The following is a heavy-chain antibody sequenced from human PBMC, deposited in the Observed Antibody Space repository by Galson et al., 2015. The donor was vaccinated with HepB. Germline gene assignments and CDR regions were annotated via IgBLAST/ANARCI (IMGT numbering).Heavy chain of an antibody. CDR1: GGSISSYY. CDR2: IYTSGST. J-gene: IGHJ2*01. CDR3: ARDSGSYPFVPLTCYFDL. V-gene: IGHV4-4*07. D-gene: IGHD1-26*01. Sequence: ETLSLTCTVSGGSISSYYWSWIRQPAGKGLEWIGRIYTSGSTNYNPSLKSRVTMSVDTSKNQFSLKLSSVTAADTAVYYCARDSGSYPFVPLTCYFDLWGRGTLVTVSS.